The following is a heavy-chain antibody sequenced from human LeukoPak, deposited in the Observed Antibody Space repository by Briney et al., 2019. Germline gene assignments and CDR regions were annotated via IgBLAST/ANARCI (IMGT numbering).Heavy chain of an antibody. J-gene: IGHJ4*02. Sequence: GGSLRLSCAASGFPFSSYWMNWVRQAPGKGLEWVANINQDGSEKYYVDSVKGRFTISRDNAKDSLYVQMNSLRAEDTAVYYCARSTKMGDYWGQGTLVTVSS. CDR1: GFPFSSYW. V-gene: IGHV3-7*04. D-gene: IGHD3-22*01. CDR3: ARSTKMGDY. CDR2: INQDGSEK.